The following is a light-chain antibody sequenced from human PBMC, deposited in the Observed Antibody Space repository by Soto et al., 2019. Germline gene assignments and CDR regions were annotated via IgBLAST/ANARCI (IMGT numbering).Light chain of an antibody. J-gene: IGKJ1*01. CDR3: QQYVTSRT. V-gene: IGKV3-20*01. Sequence: EFVLTQSPGILALSPGARATLSCRASQSISNNYLAWYQQRPGQAPRLLIYGASTRAAGISDRFSGSGSGTDFTLIISRLEPEDFAVYYCQQYVTSRTFGQGTKVE. CDR2: GAS. CDR1: QSISNNY.